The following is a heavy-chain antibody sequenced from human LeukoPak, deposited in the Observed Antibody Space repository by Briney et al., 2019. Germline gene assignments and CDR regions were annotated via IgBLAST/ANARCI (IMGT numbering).Heavy chain of an antibody. V-gene: IGHV1-46*01. CDR2: INPSGGST. D-gene: IGHD2-2*01. CDR3: ARAPGYCSSTSCHGTGGPAFDI. J-gene: IGHJ3*02. CDR1: GYTFTSYY. Sequence: ASVKVSCKASGYTFTSYYMHWVRQAPGQGLEWMGIINPSGGSTSYAQKFQGRVTMTRDTSTSTVYMVLSSPRSEDTAVYYCARAPGYCSSTSCHGTGGPAFDIWGQGTMVTVSS.